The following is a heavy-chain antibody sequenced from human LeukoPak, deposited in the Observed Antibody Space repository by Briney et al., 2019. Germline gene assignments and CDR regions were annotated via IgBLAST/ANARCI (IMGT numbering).Heavy chain of an antibody. CDR1: GGSISSYY. CDR2: IYTSGST. Sequence: SETLSLTCTVSGGSISSYYWSWIRQPPGKGLEWFGYIYTSGSTNYNPSLKSRVTISVDTSKNQFSLKLSSVTAADTAVYYCARCNPYFDYWGQGTLVTVSS. CDR3: ARCNPYFDY. J-gene: IGHJ4*02. D-gene: IGHD1-14*01. V-gene: IGHV4-4*09.